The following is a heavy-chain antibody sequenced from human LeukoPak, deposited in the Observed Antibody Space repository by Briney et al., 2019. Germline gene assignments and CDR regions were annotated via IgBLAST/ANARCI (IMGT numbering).Heavy chain of an antibody. J-gene: IGHJ4*02. D-gene: IGHD5-18*01. V-gene: IGHV4-39*07. CDR2: IFYSGSA. Sequence: PSDTLSLPCTVSGDSHGSSLYFWAWIRQPPGKGLEWIGNIFYSGSAYYNPSLKSRVTISMDTSMNQVSLKLSSVTAADTALYYCARGGWQRWSYFDFWGRGTLVSVSS. CDR1: GDSHGSSLYF. CDR3: ARGGWQRWSYFDF.